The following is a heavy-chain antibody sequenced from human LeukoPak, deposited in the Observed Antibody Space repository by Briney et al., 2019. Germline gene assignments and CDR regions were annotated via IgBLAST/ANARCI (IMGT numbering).Heavy chain of an antibody. D-gene: IGHD3-3*02. Sequence: SETLSLTCTVSGGSISSYYWHWIRQPAGKGLEWIGRIYTGGSTNYNPSLKGRLTMSVDTSKNQFSLNLSSVTAADTAMYYCAREGIFTEDAFDMWGQGTMVTVSS. CDR1: GGSISSYY. CDR2: IYTGGST. CDR3: AREGIFTEDAFDM. J-gene: IGHJ3*02. V-gene: IGHV4-4*07.